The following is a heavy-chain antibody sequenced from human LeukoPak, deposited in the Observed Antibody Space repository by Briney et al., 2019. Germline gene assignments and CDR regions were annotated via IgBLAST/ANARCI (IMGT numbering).Heavy chain of an antibody. D-gene: IGHD6-6*01. CDR2: INYSGST. J-gene: IGHJ4*02. CDR3: ARSPIAARRTPFDY. Sequence: SETLSLTCAVYGGSFSGYYWSWIRQPPGKGLEWIGEINYSGSTNYNPSLKSRVTISVDTSKNQFSLKLSSVTAADTAVYYCARSPIAARRTPFDYWGQGTLVTVSS. V-gene: IGHV4-34*01. CDR1: GGSFSGYY.